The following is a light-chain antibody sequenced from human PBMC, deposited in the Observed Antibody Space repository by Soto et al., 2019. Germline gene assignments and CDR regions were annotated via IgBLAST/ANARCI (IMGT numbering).Light chain of an antibody. J-gene: IGLJ2*01. CDR2: DIN. V-gene: IGLV2-14*03. CDR1: SGDVGGYNF. Sequence: QSALTQPASVSGSPGHSITISFAGTSGDVGGYNFVSWYQQHPGKAPKLVLYDINDRPSGVSDRFSGSKSGNTASLTISGLQAEDEADYYCSSYTSSSTVVFGGGTKLTVL. CDR3: SSYTSSSTVV.